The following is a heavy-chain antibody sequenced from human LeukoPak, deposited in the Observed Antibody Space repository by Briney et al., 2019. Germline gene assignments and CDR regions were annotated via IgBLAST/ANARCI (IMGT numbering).Heavy chain of an antibody. CDR1: GFTFSSYSMN. Sequence: PGGSLRLSCAASGFTFSSYSMNWVRQPPGKGLEWIGSLVYGGRTYYSASLRRRVTMSVDTSRNQFSLRLNSVTAADTAIYYCARHTLVTSISTYNWFDPWGQGTLVTVSS. J-gene: IGHJ5*02. CDR3: ARHTLVTSISTYNWFDP. D-gene: IGHD2-21*02. V-gene: IGHV4-39*01. CDR2: LVYGGRT.